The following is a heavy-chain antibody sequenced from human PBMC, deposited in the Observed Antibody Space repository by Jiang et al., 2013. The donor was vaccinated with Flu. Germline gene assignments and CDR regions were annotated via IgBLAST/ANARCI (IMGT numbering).Heavy chain of an antibody. Sequence: PGLVKPSETLSLTCTVSGGSINTYYWSWIRQPPGKGLEWIGYIYYSGSTNYNPSLKSRVTISIDTSKNQFSLKLSSVTAADTAVYYCARGARQWPLDAFDIWGQGTMVTVSS. D-gene: IGHD6-19*01. CDR1: GGSINTYY. CDR3: ARGARQWPLDAFDI. V-gene: IGHV4-59*01. CDR2: IYYSGST. J-gene: IGHJ3*02.